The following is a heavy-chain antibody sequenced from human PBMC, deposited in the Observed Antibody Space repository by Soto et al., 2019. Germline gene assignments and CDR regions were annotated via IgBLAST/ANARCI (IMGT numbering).Heavy chain of an antibody. CDR2: ISGSGGST. D-gene: IGHD2-2*01. V-gene: IGHV3-23*01. CDR3: AKGRGYCSSTSCYVGSDY. Sequence: EVQLLESGGGLVQPGGSLRLSCAASGFTFSSYAMSWVRQAPGKGLEWVSAISGSGGSTYYADSVKGRFTISRDNCKNTRYLQMNSLRAEDTAVYYCAKGRGYCSSTSCYVGSDYWGQGTLVTVSS. J-gene: IGHJ4*02. CDR1: GFTFSSYA.